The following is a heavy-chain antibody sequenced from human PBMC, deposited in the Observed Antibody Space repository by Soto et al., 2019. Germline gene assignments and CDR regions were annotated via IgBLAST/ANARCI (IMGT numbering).Heavy chain of an antibody. CDR3: ARIDGYFDSSGLDY. CDR2: INSDGSST. V-gene: IGHV3-74*01. CDR1: GFTFSYYW. J-gene: IGHJ4*02. D-gene: IGHD3-22*01. Sequence: EVPLVESGGGLVQPGGSLRLSCAASGFTFSYYWMHWVRQAPGKGLLWVSRINSDGSSTSYADSVKGRFTISRDNAKNTLYLQMNSLRAEDTAVYYCARIDGYFDSSGLDYWGQGTLVTVSS.